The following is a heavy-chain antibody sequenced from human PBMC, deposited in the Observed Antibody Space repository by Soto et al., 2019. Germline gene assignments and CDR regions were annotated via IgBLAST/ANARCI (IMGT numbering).Heavy chain of an antibody. Sequence: GGSLRLSCAASGFTFNTYGMQWVRRAPGKGLEWVAVIWHDGSNKYYADSVQGRFTISRHNSENTLYLQMNSLGAEDTAVYYCARDSLSGTYYLDYWGQGTLVTVSS. CDR1: GFTFNTYG. J-gene: IGHJ4*02. V-gene: IGHV3-33*01. CDR3: ARDSLSGTYYLDY. CDR2: IWHDGSNK. D-gene: IGHD1-26*01.